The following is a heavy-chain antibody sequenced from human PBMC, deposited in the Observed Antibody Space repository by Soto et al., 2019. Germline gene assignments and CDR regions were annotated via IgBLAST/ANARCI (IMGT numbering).Heavy chain of an antibody. J-gene: IGHJ6*02. CDR1: GFTFSSYA. Sequence: EVQLLESGGGLVQPGGSLRLSCAASGFTFSSYAMSWVRQVPGKGLEWVSAISGSGGSTYYADSVKGRFTISRDNSKNTLYLQKNSLRAEDTAVYYCAKDQFAGYAPPYYYGMDVWGQGTTVTVSS. CDR3: AKDQFAGYAPPYYYGMDV. V-gene: IGHV3-23*01. D-gene: IGHD3-16*01. CDR2: ISGSGGST.